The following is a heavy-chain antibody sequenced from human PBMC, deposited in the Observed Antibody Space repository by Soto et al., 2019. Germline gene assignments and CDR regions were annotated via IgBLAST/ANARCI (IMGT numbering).Heavy chain of an antibody. CDR2: IIPIFGTA. V-gene: IGHV1-69*13. Sequence: ASVKVSCKASGGTFSSYAISWVRQAPGQGLEWMGGIIPIFGTANYAQKFQGRVTITADESTSTAYMELSSLRSEDTAVYYCAREGGSYLYFDYWGQGTLVTVSS. D-gene: IGHD1-26*01. J-gene: IGHJ4*02. CDR3: AREGGSYLYFDY. CDR1: GGTFSSYA.